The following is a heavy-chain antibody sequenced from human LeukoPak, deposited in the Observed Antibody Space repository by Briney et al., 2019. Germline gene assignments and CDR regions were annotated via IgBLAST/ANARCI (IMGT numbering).Heavy chain of an antibody. CDR3: ARRRDCSSTSCFHNWFDP. CDR2: IYPGDSDT. CDR1: GYSFTSYW. J-gene: IGHJ5*02. V-gene: IGHV5-51*01. Sequence: GESLKISCKGSGYSFTSYWIGWVRQMPGKGLEWMGIIYPGDSDTRYSPSFQGQVTVSADKSIGTAYLQWSSLKASDTAMYYCARRRDCSSTSCFHNWFDPWGQGTLVTVSS. D-gene: IGHD2-2*01.